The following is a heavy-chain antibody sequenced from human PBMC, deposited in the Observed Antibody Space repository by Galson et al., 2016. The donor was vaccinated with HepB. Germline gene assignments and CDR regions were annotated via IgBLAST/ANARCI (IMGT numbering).Heavy chain of an antibody. CDR3: AASSGWTLEH. CDR2: IKGDGSEK. CDR1: GFTFSDYW. V-gene: IGHV3-7*03. D-gene: IGHD3-10*01. J-gene: IGHJ4*02. Sequence: LSCATSGFTFSDYWMSWVRQAPGKGLEWVANIKGDGSEKNYAESVKGRFDISTDNARKSPSLQMNSLGVEDTALYYCAASSGWTLEHWGQGSLVTVST.